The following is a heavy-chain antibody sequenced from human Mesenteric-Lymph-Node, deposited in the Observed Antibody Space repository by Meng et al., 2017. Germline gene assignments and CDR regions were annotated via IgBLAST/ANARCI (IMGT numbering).Heavy chain of an antibody. Sequence: GESLKISCAASGFTFSSYSMNWVRQAPGKGLEWVSSISSSGYTTYYADSVKGRFTISRENSEKTLYLQMNSLRAEDMAVYYCAKRLLHSGSRAYEIWWQRTMVTVSS. CDR3: AKRLLHSGSRAYEI. D-gene: IGHD6-19*01. J-gene: IGHJ3*02. CDR1: GFTFSSYS. V-gene: IGHV3-23*01. CDR2: ISSSGYTT.